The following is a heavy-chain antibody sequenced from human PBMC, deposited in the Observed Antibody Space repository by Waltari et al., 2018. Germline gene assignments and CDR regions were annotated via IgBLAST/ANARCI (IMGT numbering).Heavy chain of an antibody. CDR3: ARDAIIAAANTIDY. J-gene: IGHJ4*02. V-gene: IGHV1-2*02. CDR1: GYTFTGSY. Sequence: QVQLVQSGAAVKKPGASVKVSCQASGYTFTGSYIHWVRQAPGQGLEWMGWINPNSGGTNYAQKFQGRVTMTRDTSISTAYMELSRLRSDDTAVYYCARDAIIAAANTIDYWGQGTLVTVSS. D-gene: IGHD6-13*01. CDR2: INPNSGGT.